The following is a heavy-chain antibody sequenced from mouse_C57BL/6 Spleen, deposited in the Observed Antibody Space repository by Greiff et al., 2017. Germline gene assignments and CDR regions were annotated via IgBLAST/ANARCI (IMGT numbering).Heavy chain of an antibody. CDR1: GYSITSGYY. J-gene: IGHJ2*01. V-gene: IGHV3-6*01. D-gene: IGHD1-1*01. Sequence: DVQLQESGPGLVKPSQSLSLTCSVTGYSITSGYYWNWIRQFPGNKLEWMGYISYDGSNNYNPSLKNRISITRDTSKNQFFLKLNSVTTEDTATYYCASFGYYYGSSPSWGQGTTLTVSS. CDR3: ASFGYYYGSSPS. CDR2: ISYDGSN.